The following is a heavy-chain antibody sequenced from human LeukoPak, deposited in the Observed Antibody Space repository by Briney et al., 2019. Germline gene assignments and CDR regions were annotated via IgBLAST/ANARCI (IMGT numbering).Heavy chain of an antibody. CDR2: MKEDGSDE. CDR1: EFRFSSST. V-gene: IGHV3-7*01. J-gene: IGHJ4*02. CDR3: ARDTFQPGLIDS. D-gene: IGHD2-2*01. Sequence: PGGSLRLSCAAFEFRFSSSTMSSVRQAAGKGLEWVAKMKEDGSDEKYVDSVKGRFTISRDNAKNSLYLQMNSLRPEDTAVYYCARDTFQPGLIDSGGQGTLVTVSS.